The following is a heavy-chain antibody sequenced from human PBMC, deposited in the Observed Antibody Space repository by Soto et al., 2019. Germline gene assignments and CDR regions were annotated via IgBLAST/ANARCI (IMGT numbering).Heavy chain of an antibody. CDR2: IYPGDSDT. J-gene: IGHJ6*02. Sequence: GESLKISCKGSGYDFSTYYIGWVRQMPGKGLEWMGIIYPGDSDTRYSPSFQGQVTISADKSISTAYLQWSSLKASDTAMYYCARQTRNYYYYGMDVWGQGTTVTVSS. V-gene: IGHV5-51*01. CDR1: GYDFSTYY. CDR3: ARQTRNYYYYGMDV.